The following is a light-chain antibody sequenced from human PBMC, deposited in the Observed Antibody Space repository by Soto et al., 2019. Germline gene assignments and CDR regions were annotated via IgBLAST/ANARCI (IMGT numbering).Light chain of an antibody. CDR3: QHYDNSPPSVT. V-gene: IGKV3-20*01. CDR1: QSVSNNY. Sequence: EIVLTQSPGTLSLSPGERATPSCRASQSVSNNYLAWYQQKPVQSPRLLIYGASSRASGIPDRFSGSGYGTDFTLTISRLEPEDFAVYYCQHYDNSPPSVTFGPGTKVDI. J-gene: IGKJ3*01. CDR2: GAS.